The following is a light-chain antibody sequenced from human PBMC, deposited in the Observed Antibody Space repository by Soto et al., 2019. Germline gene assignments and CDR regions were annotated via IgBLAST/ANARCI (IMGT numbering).Light chain of an antibody. Sequence: DIVMTHSPATLSVSQVESATVSFSGSQSVRSNLAWYQQKPGQAPRLLIYGASTRATGIPARFSGSGSGTEFTLTISSLQSEDFAVYYCQQYNNWPPITFGQGTQLEIK. J-gene: IGKJ5*01. V-gene: IGKV3-15*01. CDR3: QQYNNWPPIT. CDR1: QSVRSN. CDR2: GAS.